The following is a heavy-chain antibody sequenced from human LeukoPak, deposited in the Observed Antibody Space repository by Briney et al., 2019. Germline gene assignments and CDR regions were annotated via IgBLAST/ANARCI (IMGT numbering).Heavy chain of an antibody. CDR3: ARDSTYYYDSGSSGPHYFDN. CDR1: GITLSSYA. CDR2: ISSGGTDE. Sequence: GGSLRLSCAASGITLSSYAMHWVRQAPGKGLEWVSLISSGGTDEYYADSVKGRFTISRDNSKNTLYLQLNSLRGEDTSVYYCARDSTYYYDSGSSGPHYFDNWGQGTLVTVSS. J-gene: IGHJ4*02. V-gene: IGHV3-30*01. D-gene: IGHD3-10*01.